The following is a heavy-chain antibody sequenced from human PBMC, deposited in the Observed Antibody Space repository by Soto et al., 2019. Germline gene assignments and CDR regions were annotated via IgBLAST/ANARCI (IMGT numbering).Heavy chain of an antibody. CDR3: ARLQRRYYDTNYGMDV. D-gene: IGHD3-9*01. CDR1: SGSIGSSSCY. CDR2: IYYSGST. J-gene: IGHJ6*02. V-gene: IGHV4-39*01. Sequence: AETLSLTCSICSGSIGSSSCYWGWIRQPPGKGLEWIGSIYYSGSTYYNPSLKSRVTISVDTSKNQFSLKLSSVTAADTAVYYCARLQRRYYDTNYGMDVWCQGTTVT.